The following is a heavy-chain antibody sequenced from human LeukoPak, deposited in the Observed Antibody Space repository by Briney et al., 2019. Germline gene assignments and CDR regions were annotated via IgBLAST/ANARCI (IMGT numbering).Heavy chain of an antibody. D-gene: IGHD3-10*01. CDR3: ARPGSSEGSLYYFDY. V-gene: IGHV5-51*01. CDR1: GYSFTSYW. J-gene: IGHJ4*02. Sequence: GESLKISCKGSGYSFTSYWIGWVRQMPGKGLEWMGIIYPGDSDTRYSPSFQGQVTISADKSISTAYLQWSSLKASDTAMYYCARPGSSEGSLYYFDYWGQGTLVTVSS. CDR2: IYPGDSDT.